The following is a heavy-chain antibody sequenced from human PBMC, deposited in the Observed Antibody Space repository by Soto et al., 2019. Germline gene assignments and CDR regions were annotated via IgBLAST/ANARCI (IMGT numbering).Heavy chain of an antibody. V-gene: IGHV3-9*01. CDR1: GCTFDDYA. CDR3: AKDSKAGPGRYRDV. Sequence: PGGSLRLSCAASGCTFDDYAMHWVRQAPGKGLEWVSGISWNSGSIGYADSVKGRFTISRDNAKNSLYLQMNSLRAEDTALYYWAKDSKAGPGRYRDVGGKGPTVTVSS. D-gene: IGHD6-19*01. CDR2: ISWNSGSI. J-gene: IGHJ6*03.